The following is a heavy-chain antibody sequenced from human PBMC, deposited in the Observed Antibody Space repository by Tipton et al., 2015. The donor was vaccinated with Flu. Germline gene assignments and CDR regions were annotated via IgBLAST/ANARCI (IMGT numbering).Heavy chain of an antibody. CDR1: GYTFTSYN. CDR2: IYPAGGGI. V-gene: IGHV1-46*01. CDR3: ARDKGGGTYTFDV. Sequence: QLVQSGAEVKKPGASVTVSCKASGYTFTSYNMHWVRQAPGQGLEWMGIIYPAGGGISYAQKFQGRVIMTRDRSTGTVHMELSSLKSDDTAMYYCARDKGGGTYTFDVCGQGTMVTVSS. J-gene: IGHJ3*01. D-gene: IGHD1-1*01.